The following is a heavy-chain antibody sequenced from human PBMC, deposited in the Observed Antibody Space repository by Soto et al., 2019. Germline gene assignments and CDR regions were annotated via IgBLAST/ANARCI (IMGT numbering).Heavy chain of an antibody. D-gene: IGHD2-2*01. Sequence: SETLSLTCTVSGGSIISSSYYWGWIRQPPGKGLEWIGSIYYSGSTYYNPSLKSRVTISVDTSKNQFSLKLSSVTAADTAVYYCARRNVYCSSTSCYVRRSAGMDVWGQGTTVT. CDR3: ARRNVYCSSTSCYVRRSAGMDV. CDR1: GGSIISSSYY. V-gene: IGHV4-39*01. CDR2: IYYSGST. J-gene: IGHJ6*02.